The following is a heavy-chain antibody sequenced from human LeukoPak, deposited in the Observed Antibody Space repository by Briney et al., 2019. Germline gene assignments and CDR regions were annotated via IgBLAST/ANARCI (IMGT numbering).Heavy chain of an antibody. CDR3: ARDDSSGYYYGPDAFDI. V-gene: IGHV1-2*02. Sequence: ASVKVSCKASGYTFTGYYMHWVRQAPGQGLEWMGWINPNSGGTNYAQKFQGRVTMTRDTSISTAYMELSRLRSDDTAVYYCARDDSSGYYYGPDAFDIWGQGTMVTVSS. CDR1: GYTFTGYY. D-gene: IGHD3-22*01. J-gene: IGHJ3*02. CDR2: INPNSGGT.